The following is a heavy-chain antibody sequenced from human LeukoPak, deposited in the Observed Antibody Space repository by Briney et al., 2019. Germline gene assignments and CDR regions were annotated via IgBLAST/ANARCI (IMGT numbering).Heavy chain of an antibody. V-gene: IGHV3-15*07. CDR3: SQGSGQYFDY. CDR2: NRSKTAGGTT. D-gene: IGHD2-15*01. J-gene: IGHJ4*02. CDR1: GLTLSNVW. Sequence: GGSLRLSCAVSGLTLSNVWMNWIRQAPGQGLEWVGRNRSKTAGGTTDFAAPVKGRFSISRDDSKNTLYLQMNSLTSEDTGVYYCSQGSGQYFDYWGQGTLVTVSS.